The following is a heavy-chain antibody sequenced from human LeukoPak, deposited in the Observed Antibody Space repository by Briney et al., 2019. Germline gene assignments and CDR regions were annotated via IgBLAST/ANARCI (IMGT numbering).Heavy chain of an antibody. CDR3: AKDLVLWFGEEGYFDY. CDR1: GFTFSILA. V-gene: IGHV3-23*01. J-gene: IGHJ4*02. Sequence: GGSLRLSCAASGFTFSILAMNWVRQPPGKGLKGVSAISGSGGSTYYADFVKGRFTISRDNSKNTLYLQMNSLRAEDTAVYYCAKDLVLWFGEEGYFDYWGQGTLVTVSS. D-gene: IGHD3-10*01. CDR2: ISGSGGST.